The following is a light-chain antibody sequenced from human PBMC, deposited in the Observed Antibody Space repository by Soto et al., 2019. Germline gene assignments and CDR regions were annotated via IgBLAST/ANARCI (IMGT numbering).Light chain of an antibody. CDR2: CAS. CDR3: QRPYNARWT. CDR1: QGISSY. J-gene: IGKJ1*01. V-gene: IGKV1-27*01. Sequence: DIQLTQSPPSLSTSVGDRVTITCRVSQGISSYLNWYRQKPGKIPKFLFYCASNLQSGVPSRFSGSGSGTDFALTISSLQPEDVATYYAQRPYNARWTFGQGTKVEIK.